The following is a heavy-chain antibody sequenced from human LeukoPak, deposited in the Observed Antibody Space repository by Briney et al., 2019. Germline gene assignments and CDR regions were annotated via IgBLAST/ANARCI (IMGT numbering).Heavy chain of an antibody. CDR1: GFTFSSYA. J-gene: IGHJ5*02. D-gene: IGHD4-17*01. V-gene: IGHV3-23*01. CDR3: AKDLPGTVTTYLGWFDP. CDR2: ISGSGGST. Sequence: GGSLRLSCAASGFTFSSYAMSWVRQAPGKGLGWVSAISGSGGSTYYADSVKGRFTISRDNSKNTLYLQMNSLRAEDTAVYYCAKDLPGTVTTYLGWFDPWGQGTLVTVSS.